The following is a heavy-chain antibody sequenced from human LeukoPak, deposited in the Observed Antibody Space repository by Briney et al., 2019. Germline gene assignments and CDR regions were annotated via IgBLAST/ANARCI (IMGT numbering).Heavy chain of an antibody. J-gene: IGHJ4*02. Sequence: VASVKVSCKASGYTFTSYYMHWVRQAPGQGLEWMGIINPSGGSTSYAQKFQGRVTMTRDMSTSTVYMELSSLRSEDTAVYYCARVPVRGVYMTGFDYWGQGTLATVSS. D-gene: IGHD3-10*01. CDR2: INPSGGST. CDR3: ARVPVRGVYMTGFDY. CDR1: GYTFTSYY. V-gene: IGHV1-46*01.